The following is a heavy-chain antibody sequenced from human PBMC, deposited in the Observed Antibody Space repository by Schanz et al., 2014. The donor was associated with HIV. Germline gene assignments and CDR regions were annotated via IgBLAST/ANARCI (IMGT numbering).Heavy chain of an antibody. D-gene: IGHD3-10*01. CDR3: ARAARDGSGSYPLDY. CDR2: ITWNSGSK. Sequence: EEQLVESGGGLVQPGKSLRLSCVGSGFIFDDYAIHWVRQLPGKGLEWVSGITWNSGSKGYADSVKGRFTISRDNSKNTLYLQMNSLRAEDTAVYYCARAARDGSGSYPLDYWGQGTLVTVSS. V-gene: IGHV3-9*01. J-gene: IGHJ4*02. CDR1: GFIFDDYA.